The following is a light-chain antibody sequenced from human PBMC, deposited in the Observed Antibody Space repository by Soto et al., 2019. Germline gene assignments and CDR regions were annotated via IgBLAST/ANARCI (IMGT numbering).Light chain of an antibody. V-gene: IGKV3-11*01. Sequence: EIVLTQSPATLSLSPGERATLSCRASQSIGAYLAWYQHKPGQAPRLLIFDASNRATGIPARFSGSGSGTDFTLTINSLEPEDFAVYYCQQRSNWLTFGGGTKVEIK. CDR2: DAS. CDR1: QSIGAY. CDR3: QQRSNWLT. J-gene: IGKJ4*01.